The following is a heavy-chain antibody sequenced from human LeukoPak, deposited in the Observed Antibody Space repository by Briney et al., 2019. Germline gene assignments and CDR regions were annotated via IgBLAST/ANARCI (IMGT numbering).Heavy chain of an antibody. Sequence: PSETLSLTCAVSGVSFDDYYWSWVRQAPGKGLEWIGEINHSGYTNDSPSLKSRVTLSIVTSRKQCSLNLRSVTVADAGIYYCTRMTTGHDYWGQGTLVTVSS. V-gene: IGHV4-34*01. CDR2: INHSGYT. J-gene: IGHJ4*02. CDR1: GVSFDDYY. D-gene: IGHD4-17*01. CDR3: TRMTTGHDY.